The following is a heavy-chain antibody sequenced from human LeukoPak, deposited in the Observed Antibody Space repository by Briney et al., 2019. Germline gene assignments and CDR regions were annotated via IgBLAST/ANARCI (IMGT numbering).Heavy chain of an antibody. CDR3: ARDRSITIFGVVSIQVDWFDP. V-gene: IGHV3-21*01. CDR2: ISSSSSYI. CDR1: EFPFSFYE. J-gene: IGHJ5*02. D-gene: IGHD3-3*01. Sequence: GGSLRLSCAVSEFPFSFYEMNWVRQAPGKGLEWVSSISSSSSYIYYADSVKGRFTISRDNAKNSLYLQMNSLRAEDTAVYYCARDRSITIFGVVSIQVDWFDPWGQGTLVTVSS.